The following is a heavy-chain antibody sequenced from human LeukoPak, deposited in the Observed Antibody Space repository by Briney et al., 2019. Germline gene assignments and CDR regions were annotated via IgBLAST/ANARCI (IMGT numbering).Heavy chain of an antibody. CDR1: SGSVSSGSYS. CDR3: ARAYRGDSPDY. V-gene: IGHV4-30-2*01. Sequence: PSETLSLTCAVSSGSVSSGSYSWSWIRQPPGKGLEWIGYIYHSGSTYYNPSLKSRVTISVDRSKNQFSLKLSSVTAADTAVYYCARAYRGDSPDYWGQGTLVTVSS. J-gene: IGHJ4*02. CDR2: IYHSGST. D-gene: IGHD2-21*02.